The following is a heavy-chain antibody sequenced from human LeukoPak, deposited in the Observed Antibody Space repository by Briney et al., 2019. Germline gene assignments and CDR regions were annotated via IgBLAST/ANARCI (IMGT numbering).Heavy chain of an antibody. V-gene: IGHV4-59*01. CDR2: IYYSGST. CDR3: AGSPYYYGSGSYYRIYYFDY. J-gene: IGHJ4*02. Sequence: PSETLSLTCTVSGGSISSYYWSWIRQPPGKGLEWIGYIYYSGSTNYNPSLKSRVTISVDTSKNQFSLKLSSVTAADTAVYYCAGSPYYYGSGSYYRIYYFDYWGQGTLVTVSS. D-gene: IGHD3-10*01. CDR1: GGSISSYY.